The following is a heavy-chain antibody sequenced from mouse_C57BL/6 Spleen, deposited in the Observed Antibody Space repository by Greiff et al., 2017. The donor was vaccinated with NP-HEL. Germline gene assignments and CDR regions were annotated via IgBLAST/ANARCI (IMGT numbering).Heavy chain of an antibody. J-gene: IGHJ1*03. CDR3: ARDYSRYFDV. CDR1: GYTFTSYW. Sequence: QVQLQQPGAELVKPGASVKLSCKASGYTFTSYWMHWVKQRPGQGLEWIGMIHPNSGSTNYNEKFKSKATLTVDKSSSTAYMRLSSLTSEDSAVYYCARDYSRYFDVWGTGTTVTVSS. CDR2: IHPNSGST. D-gene: IGHD1-1*01. V-gene: IGHV1-64*01.